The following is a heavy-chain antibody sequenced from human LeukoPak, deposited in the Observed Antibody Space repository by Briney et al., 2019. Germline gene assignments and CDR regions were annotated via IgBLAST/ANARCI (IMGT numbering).Heavy chain of an antibody. Sequence: GGSLRLSCAASGFTFSSYSMSWVRQAPGKGLEWVSAISGSGGTTYYADSVKGRFTISRDKSKNTLYLQMNSLRAEDTAVYYCAKEYCTNDVGYYPGCYMDVWGKGTTVTVSS. D-gene: IGHD2-8*01. CDR3: AKEYCTNDVGYYPGCYMDV. V-gene: IGHV3-23*01. CDR1: GFTFSSYS. CDR2: ISGSGGTT. J-gene: IGHJ6*03.